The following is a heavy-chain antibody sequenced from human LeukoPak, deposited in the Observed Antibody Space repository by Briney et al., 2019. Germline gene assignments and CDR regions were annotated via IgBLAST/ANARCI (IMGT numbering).Heavy chain of an antibody. CDR1: GYSFTSYW. Sequence: GESLKISCKGAGYSFTSYWIGWVRQMPGKGLEWMGIIYPGDSDTRYSPSFQGQVTISADKSISTAYLQWSSLKASDTAMYYCARRGEDTAIVFDYWGQGTLVTVSS. J-gene: IGHJ4*02. D-gene: IGHD5-18*01. CDR2: IYPGDSDT. CDR3: ARRGEDTAIVFDY. V-gene: IGHV5-51*01.